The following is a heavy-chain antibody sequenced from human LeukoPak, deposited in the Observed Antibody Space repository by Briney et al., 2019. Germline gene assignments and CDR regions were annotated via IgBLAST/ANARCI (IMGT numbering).Heavy chain of an antibody. CDR2: IDPNSGGT. Sequence: ASVKVSCKASGYTFTGYYMHWVRQAPGQGLDWMGWIDPNSGGTNYAQDFQGRVTMTRDTSISTAYMDLSSLISDDTAVYYCATGGAGTTGTTVDYWGQGTLVTVSS. CDR3: ATGGAGTTGTTVDY. D-gene: IGHD1-1*01. V-gene: IGHV1-2*02. J-gene: IGHJ4*02. CDR1: GYTFTGYY.